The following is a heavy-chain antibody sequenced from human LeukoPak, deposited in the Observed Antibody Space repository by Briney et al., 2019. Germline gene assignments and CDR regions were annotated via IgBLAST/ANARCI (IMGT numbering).Heavy chain of an antibody. CDR2: IGSGADL. D-gene: IGHD3-16*01. CDR1: GFVFGVHA. Sequence: PGGSVRLSCVGSGFVFGVHAMSWVRQAPGKGPEWVGTIGSGADLFYAECVKGRFTISRDDPRNTVWLQMNSLRDEDTALYYCAKDWAPHNRVYDCLDAWGQGTQVTVSS. J-gene: IGHJ5*02. CDR3: AKDWAPHNRVYDCLDA. V-gene: IGHV3-23*01.